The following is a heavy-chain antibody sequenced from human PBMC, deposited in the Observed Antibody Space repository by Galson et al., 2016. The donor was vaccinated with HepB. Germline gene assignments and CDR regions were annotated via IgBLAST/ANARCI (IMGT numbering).Heavy chain of an antibody. CDR1: GFTFSTFA. D-gene: IGHD3-3*02. Sequence: GSLRLSCAASGFTFSTFAMSWVRQAPGKGLEWVSAISGSGSTYYADSVKGRFTISRDNSKNTLYLQMNSLRAADTAVFYCVGSDADYYHRFGYWGQGTLVTVSA. V-gene: IGHV3-23*01. J-gene: IGHJ4*02. CDR2: ISGSGST. CDR3: VGSDADYYHRFGY.